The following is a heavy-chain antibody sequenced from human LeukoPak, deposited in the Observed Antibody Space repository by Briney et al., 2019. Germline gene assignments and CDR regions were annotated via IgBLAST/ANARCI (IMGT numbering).Heavy chain of an antibody. D-gene: IGHD6-19*01. CDR2: IKTDGSET. Sequence: GGSLRLSCAASGFNFRDQWMDWVRQAPGKGLEWVGHIKTDGSETYYLDSLRGRFSISRDNTNNALYLQMNSLRVEDTAVYYCVKNNGWFHLAQWGQGTLVTVSS. CDR3: VKNNGWFHLAQ. J-gene: IGHJ4*02. CDR1: GFNFRDQW. V-gene: IGHV3-7*03.